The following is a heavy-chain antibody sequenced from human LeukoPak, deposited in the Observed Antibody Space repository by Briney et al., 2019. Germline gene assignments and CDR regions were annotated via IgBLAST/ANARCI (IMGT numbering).Heavy chain of an antibody. CDR3: ASGSGGPSDY. CDR2: INHSGST. J-gene: IGHJ4*02. CDR1: GGSFSGYY. Sequence: SETLSLTCAVYGGSFSGYYWSWIRQPPGKGLEWIGEINHSGSTNYNPSLKSRVTISVDTSKNQFSLKLSSVTAADTAVYYCASGSGGPSDYWGQGTLVTVSS. D-gene: IGHD2-15*01. V-gene: IGHV4-34*01.